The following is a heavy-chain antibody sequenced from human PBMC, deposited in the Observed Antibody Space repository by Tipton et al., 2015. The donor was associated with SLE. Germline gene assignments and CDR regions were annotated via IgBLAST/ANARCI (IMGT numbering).Heavy chain of an antibody. Sequence: TLSLTCTVSGGSLSSYYWSWIRQPPGKGLEWIGYLYYSGSTNYNPSLTSRVTISVDTSRNQFSLKLSSVTAADTAVYYCARRDIVATISSDAFDIWGQGTVVTVSS. CDR2: LYYSGST. V-gene: IGHV4-59*01. CDR3: ARRDIVATISSDAFDI. D-gene: IGHD5-12*01. J-gene: IGHJ3*02. CDR1: GGSLSSYY.